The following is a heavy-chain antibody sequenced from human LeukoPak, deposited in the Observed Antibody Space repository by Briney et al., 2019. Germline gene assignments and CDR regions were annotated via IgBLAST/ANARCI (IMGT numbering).Heavy chain of an antibody. CDR1: GGSISSSNW. CDR3: GKTDIYFNPIDY. CDR2: IHRDGRT. D-gene: IGHD3-9*01. J-gene: IGHJ4*02. Sequence: PSETLSLTCAVSGGSISSSNWWSWVRQPPGQGLEWIGEIHRDGRTRYNPSLKSRVTMSIDYSKNQFSLKVSSVTAADTAIYYCGKTDIYFNPIDYWGPGSLVTVSS. V-gene: IGHV4-4*02.